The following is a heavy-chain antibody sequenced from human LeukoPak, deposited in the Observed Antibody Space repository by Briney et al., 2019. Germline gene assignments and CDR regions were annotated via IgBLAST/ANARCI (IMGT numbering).Heavy chain of an antibody. CDR3: TRGGGQLWFGEFSDY. D-gene: IGHD3-10*01. Sequence: SLRLSCAASGFTFGDYAMSWVRQAPGKGLEWVGFIRSKAYGGTTEYAASVKGRFTISRDDSKSIAYLQMNSLKTEDTAVYYCTRGGGQLWFGEFSDYWGQGTLVTVSS. CDR1: GFTFGDYA. V-gene: IGHV3-49*04. CDR2: IRSKAYGGTT. J-gene: IGHJ4*02.